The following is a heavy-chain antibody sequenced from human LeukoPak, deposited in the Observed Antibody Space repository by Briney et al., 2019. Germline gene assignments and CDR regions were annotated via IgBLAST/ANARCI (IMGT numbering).Heavy chain of an antibody. D-gene: IGHD1-26*01. CDR2: IIPIFGSA. V-gene: IGHV1-69*05. CDR3: ARVGRSRGSLPNSYYYMDV. J-gene: IGHJ6*03. Sequence: SVKVSCKASGDIFNSYSISWMRQAPGQGLEWMGGIIPIFGSANYAQNFQGRVTFTTDQSTSTAYMELSSLSSEDTAVYYCARVGRSRGSLPNSYYYMDVWGKGTTVTVSS. CDR1: GDIFNSYS.